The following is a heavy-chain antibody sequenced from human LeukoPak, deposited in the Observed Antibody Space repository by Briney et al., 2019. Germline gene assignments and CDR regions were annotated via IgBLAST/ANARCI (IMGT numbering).Heavy chain of an antibody. D-gene: IGHD3-3*01. V-gene: IGHV1-46*01. Sequence: NFQGRVTMTRDTSTITVYMELSSLRSDDTAVYYCAREAIFGVVREYYFDYWGQGTLVTVS. CDR3: AREAIFGVVREYYFDY. J-gene: IGHJ4*02.